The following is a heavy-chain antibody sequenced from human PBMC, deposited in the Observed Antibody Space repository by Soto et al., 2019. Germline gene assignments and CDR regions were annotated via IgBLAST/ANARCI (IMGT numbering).Heavy chain of an antibody. D-gene: IGHD2-8*02. CDR3: ARGDYGTGGYPFPYFDY. CDR2: INPDSGAT. Sequence: HEHLVQSGAEVKRPGASLKVSCKASGYSFTGYYIHWVRQAPGQGLEWMGWINPDSGATNYAQNCQGRVTLTSDTSISTASTDLTSLTSDDTAVYYCARGDYGTGGYPFPYFDYWGQGTLVIVSS. CDR1: GYSFTGYY. V-gene: IGHV1-2*02. J-gene: IGHJ4*02.